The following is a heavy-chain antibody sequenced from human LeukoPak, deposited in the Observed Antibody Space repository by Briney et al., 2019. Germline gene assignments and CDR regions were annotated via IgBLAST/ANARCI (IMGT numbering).Heavy chain of an antibody. V-gene: IGHV3-48*03. Sequence: PAGSLSLYCAGSGSSISNYEMNWLRHAQGQGLVGVSYISNSRRNISYTDSVKGRFTSYRDNAKNSLYLQMNSLRAEDTALYYCARGRHPQKIPLVRAGQRPYYMDVWGKGTTVTISS. CDR2: ISNSRRNI. CDR1: GSSISNYE. J-gene: IGHJ6*03. CDR3: ARGRHPQKIPLVRAGQRPYYMDV. D-gene: IGHD3-10*01.